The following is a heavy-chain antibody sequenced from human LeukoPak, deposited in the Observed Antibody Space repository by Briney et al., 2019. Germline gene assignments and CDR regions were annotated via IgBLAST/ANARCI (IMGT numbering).Heavy chain of an antibody. CDR2: INPSGGST. CDR1: GYTLTSYY. CDR3: ARVAVITRAFDY. J-gene: IGHJ4*02. V-gene: IGHV1-46*01. Sequence: GASVKVSCKASGYTLTSYYMHWVRQAPGQGLEWMGIINPSGGSTSYAQKFQGRVTMTRDTSASTVYMELSSLRSEDTAVYYCARVAVITRAFDYWGQGTLVTVSS. D-gene: IGHD3-22*01.